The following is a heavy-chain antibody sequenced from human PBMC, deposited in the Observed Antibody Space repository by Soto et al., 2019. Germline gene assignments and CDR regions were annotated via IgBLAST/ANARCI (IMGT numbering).Heavy chain of an antibody. CDR2: TSYDGSSE. Sequence: QVQLVESGGGVVQSGGSLTLSCTVSGFFLSDYGMHWVRQAPGKGLEWVAATSYDGSSEYYSDSVKDRFTTSRDKSKNTVYLHMNRLRAEDKGLYYCARGGGLNQLLSGSDHWGQGTLVTVSS. V-gene: IGHV3-33*05. CDR3: ARGGGLNQLLSGSDH. D-gene: IGHD1-26*01. J-gene: IGHJ4*02. CDR1: GFFLSDYG.